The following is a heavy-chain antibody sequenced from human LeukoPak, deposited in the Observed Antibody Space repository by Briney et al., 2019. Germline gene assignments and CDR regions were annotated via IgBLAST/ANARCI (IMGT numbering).Heavy chain of an antibody. Sequence: SETLSLTCAVYGSSFSGYYWSWLRQPPGRGLQWIGEINHSGSTSYNPSLKSRVTMSVDTSKNQFSLRLSSVTAADTAVYYCARGVVFHDYWGQGTLVTVSS. CDR3: ARGVVFHDY. CDR2: INHSGST. V-gene: IGHV4-34*01. CDR1: GSSFSGYY. D-gene: IGHD2-21*01. J-gene: IGHJ4*02.